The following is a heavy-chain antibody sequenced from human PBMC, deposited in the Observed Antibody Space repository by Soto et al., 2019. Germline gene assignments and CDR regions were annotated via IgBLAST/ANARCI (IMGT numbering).Heavy chain of an antibody. J-gene: IGHJ4*02. CDR2: IIGYNGNT. CDR1: GYTFTSYG. D-gene: IGHD3-3*01. V-gene: IGHV1-18*01. Sequence: VKVSCKASGYTFTSYGITWVRQAPGQGLEWMGWIIGYNGNTNYAQNFQERVTITRDMSTSTAYMELRSLRSEDTAVYYCAAASYDFWSGYYTEAFNYWGQGTLVTVS. CDR3: AAASYDFWSGYYTEAFNY.